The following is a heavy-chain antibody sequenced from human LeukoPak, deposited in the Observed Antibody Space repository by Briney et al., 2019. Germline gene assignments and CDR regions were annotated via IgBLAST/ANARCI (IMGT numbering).Heavy chain of an antibody. CDR1: GYTFTSYD. D-gene: IGHD5-18*01. CDR2: MNPKRGKT. V-gene: IGHV1-8*01. CDR3: ARVDTAMGAYYYYYYIDV. Sequence: ASVKVSCKASGYTFTSYDINWGRQAPGQGGEGMGWMNPKRGKTVYAQKLQGRVTMTRNTSKSTAYMELSSLRSEDTAVYYCARVDTAMGAYYYYYYIDVWGKGTTVTVSS. J-gene: IGHJ6*03.